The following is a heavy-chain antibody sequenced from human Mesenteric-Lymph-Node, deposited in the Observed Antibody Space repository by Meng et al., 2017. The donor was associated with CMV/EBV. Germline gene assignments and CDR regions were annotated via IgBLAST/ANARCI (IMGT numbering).Heavy chain of an antibody. CDR1: GFTFSSYS. CDR2: ISSSSSTI. V-gene: IGHV3-48*04. Sequence: GESLKISCAASGFTFSSYSMNWVRQAPGKGLEWVSYISSSSSTIYYADSVKGRFTISRDNAKNSLYLQMNSLRAEDTAVYYCAKVMRYSDWSFDYWGQGTLVTVSS. D-gene: IGHD3-9*01. CDR3: AKVMRYSDWSFDY. J-gene: IGHJ4*02.